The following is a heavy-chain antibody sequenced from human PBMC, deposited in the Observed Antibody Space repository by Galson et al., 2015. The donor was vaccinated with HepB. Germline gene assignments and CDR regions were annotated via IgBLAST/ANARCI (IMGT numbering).Heavy chain of an antibody. J-gene: IGHJ5*02. CDR2: ISGRGVGT. V-gene: IGHV3-23*01. Sequence: SLRLSCAASGFTFINYAMSWVRQAPGKGLEWVSSISGRGVGTTYYADSVKGRFTISRDNSKNTLYLQMNSLRVEDTAVYYCATSDSDTFGPLGWFDPWGQGTQVTVAS. D-gene: IGHD2-15*01. CDR3: ATSDSDTFGPLGWFDP. CDR1: GFTFINYA.